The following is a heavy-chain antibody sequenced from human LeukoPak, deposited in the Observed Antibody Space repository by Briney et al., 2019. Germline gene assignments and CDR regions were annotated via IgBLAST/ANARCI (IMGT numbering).Heavy chain of an antibody. CDR2: IYYTGST. CDR1: GGSTSSDY. D-gene: IGHD3-22*01. V-gene: IGHV4-59*08. Sequence: SETLSLTCTVSGGSTSSDYWSWIRQPPGKGLEWIGYIYYTGSTNYNPSLKSRVTISVDTSKNQFSLRLTSVTAVDTAVYYCARPSYDGSGAYAFDIWGLGTLVTVSS. CDR3: ARPSYDGSGAYAFDI. J-gene: IGHJ3*02.